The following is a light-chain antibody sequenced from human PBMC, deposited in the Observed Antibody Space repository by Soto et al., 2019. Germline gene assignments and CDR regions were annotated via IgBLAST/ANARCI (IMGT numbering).Light chain of an antibody. CDR2: GAT. CDR1: QSVGSSY. V-gene: IGKV3-20*01. J-gene: IGKJ2*01. CDR3: QQYGSSLYT. Sequence: EIVLTQSPGTLSLSPGESTTLSCRASQSVGSSYLAWYQHKPGQAPRLLIYGATSRATGIPDRFSGSGSGTDFTLTISRLEPEDFAVYFCQQYGSSLYTFGQGTKVEIK.